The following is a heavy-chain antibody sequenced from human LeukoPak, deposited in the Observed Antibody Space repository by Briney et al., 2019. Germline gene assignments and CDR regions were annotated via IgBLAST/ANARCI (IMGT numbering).Heavy chain of an antibody. J-gene: IGHJ6*03. CDR3: ARGYGSGSTFTIGYYYMDV. V-gene: IGHV1-18*01. CDR2: ISAYNGNT. CDR1: GYTFTSYG. Sequence: GASVKVSCKASGYTFTSYGISWVRQAPGQGLEWMGWISAYNGNTNYAQKLQGRVTMTTDTSTSTAYMELRSLRSDDTAVYYCARGYGSGSTFTIGYYYMDVWGKGTTVTISS. D-gene: IGHD3-10*01.